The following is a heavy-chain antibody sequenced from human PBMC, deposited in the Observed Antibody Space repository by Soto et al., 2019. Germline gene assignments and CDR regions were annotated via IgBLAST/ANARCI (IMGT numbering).Heavy chain of an antibody. Sequence: ELQLVESGGGLVKRGGSLRLSCAASGFTFSSYSMNWVRQAPGKGLEWVSSISSSSSYIYYADSVKGRFTISRDNAKNSLYLQMNSLRAEDTAVYYCARADVVVVAAFSQYGMDVWGQGTTVTVSS. V-gene: IGHV3-21*01. CDR3: ARADVVVVAAFSQYGMDV. D-gene: IGHD2-15*01. J-gene: IGHJ6*02. CDR1: GFTFSSYS. CDR2: ISSSSSYI.